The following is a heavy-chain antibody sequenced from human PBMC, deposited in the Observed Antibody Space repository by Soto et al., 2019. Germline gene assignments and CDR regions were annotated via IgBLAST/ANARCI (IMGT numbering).Heavy chain of an antibody. Sequence: GASVKVSCKASGYTFTSYYMHWVRQAPGQGLEWMGIINPSGGSTSYAQKFQGRVTMTRDTSTSTVYMELSSLRSEDTAVYYCARDQAVMVLIGHDAFDIWGQGTMVTVSS. D-gene: IGHD3-10*01. CDR3: ARDQAVMVLIGHDAFDI. CDR2: INPSGGST. CDR1: GYTFTSYY. V-gene: IGHV1-46*01. J-gene: IGHJ3*02.